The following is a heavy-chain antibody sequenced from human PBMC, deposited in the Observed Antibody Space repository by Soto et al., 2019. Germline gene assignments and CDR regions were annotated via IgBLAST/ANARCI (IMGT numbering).Heavy chain of an antibody. Sequence: HHGGSLRLSCAASGFTVSNNYMSWVRQAPGKGLEWVSVIFSGGSTYYADAVKGRFTISRDNSKNTLDLQMNSLRAEDTAAYYCTRDLPGYGSSWPREWGQGTLVTV. CDR2: IFSGGST. J-gene: IGHJ4*02. D-gene: IGHD6-13*01. CDR3: TRDLPGYGSSWPRE. CDR1: GFTVSNNY. V-gene: IGHV3-53*01.